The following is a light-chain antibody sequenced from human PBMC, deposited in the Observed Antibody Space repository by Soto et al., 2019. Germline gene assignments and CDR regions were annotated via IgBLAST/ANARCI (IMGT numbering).Light chain of an antibody. CDR3: QQYGSSPRT. Sequence: EVMMTQSPDTLSVSPGETATLSCRASRSLSSNLAWYQQKPGQAPRLLIYDASTRATGIPGRFSGSGSGTEFSLTISSLQSEDSAVYYCQQYGSSPRTFGQGTKVDIK. J-gene: IGKJ1*01. CDR2: DAS. CDR1: RSLSSN. V-gene: IGKV3-15*01.